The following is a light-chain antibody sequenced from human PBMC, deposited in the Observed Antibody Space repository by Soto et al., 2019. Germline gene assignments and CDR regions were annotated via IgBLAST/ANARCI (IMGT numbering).Light chain of an antibody. CDR1: QAIRND. J-gene: IGKJ3*01. V-gene: IGKV1-17*01. CDR3: LQHHIYPFT. CDR2: SAS. Sequence: DIQMTQSPSSLSASVGDRVTITCRASQAIRNDLGWYQQKPGKAPKRLISSASSLQSGVPSRFRGSGSGSGFTLTIRSLEPEDVATYYCLQHHIYPFTFGPGTKVEI.